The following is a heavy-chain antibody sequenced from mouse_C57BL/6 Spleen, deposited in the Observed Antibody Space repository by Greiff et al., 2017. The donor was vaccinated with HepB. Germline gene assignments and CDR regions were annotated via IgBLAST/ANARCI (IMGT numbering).Heavy chain of an antibody. CDR3: ADYYGSSWGYFDV. CDR2: IHPNSGST. V-gene: IGHV1-64*01. D-gene: IGHD1-1*01. Sequence: QVQLQQPGAELVKPGASVKLSCKASGYTFTSYWMHWVKQRPGQGLEWIGMIHPNSGSTNYNEKFKSKATLTVDKSSSTAYMQISSLTSEDSAVYYCADYYGSSWGYFDVWGTGTTVTVSS. CDR1: GYTFTSYW. J-gene: IGHJ1*03.